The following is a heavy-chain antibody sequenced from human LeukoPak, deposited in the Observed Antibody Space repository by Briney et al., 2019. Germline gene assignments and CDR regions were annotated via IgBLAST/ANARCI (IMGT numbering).Heavy chain of an antibody. CDR1: GLIFISYA. CDR2: ISVSGGST. D-gene: IGHD5-18*01. CDR3: AKQVGYTYGYIDY. V-gene: IGHV3-23*01. J-gene: IGHJ4*02. Sequence: GGSLRLSCAASGLIFISYAMSWVRQAPGKGLEWVSVISVSGGSTYYADSVKGRFTISRDNSENTLYLQLTSLRAADTAVYYCAKQVGYTYGYIDYWGQGTLVTVSS.